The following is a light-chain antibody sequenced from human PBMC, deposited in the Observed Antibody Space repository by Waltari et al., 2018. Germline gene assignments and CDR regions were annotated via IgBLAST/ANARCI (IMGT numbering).Light chain of an antibody. V-gene: IGKV2-30*02. CDR2: KVS. Sequence: DVVLTQSPLFLPVALGQPASISCRSSESLVRRVGYTYLYWFHQRPGQSPRRLIDKVSNRDSGVPDRCSGSGSGSDFTLEISRVEAEDVGIYYCMQGTHWPPWTFGQGTKVEI. CDR3: MQGTHWPPWT. CDR1: ESLVRRVGYTY. J-gene: IGKJ1*01.